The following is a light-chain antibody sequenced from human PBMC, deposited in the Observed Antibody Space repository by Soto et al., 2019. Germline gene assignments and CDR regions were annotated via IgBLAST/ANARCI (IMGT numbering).Light chain of an antibody. CDR3: QQYYSSPLT. V-gene: IGKV4-1*01. Sequence: DIVMTQSPDSLAVSLGERATINCKSSQSVLYSSNNKNYLAWYQQKVGHPPKLLIYWASTRESGVPDRFSGSGSGTDFTLTISSLQAEDVAVYYCQQYYSSPLTFGGGTKVELK. CDR2: WAS. CDR1: QSVLYSSNNKNY. J-gene: IGKJ4*02.